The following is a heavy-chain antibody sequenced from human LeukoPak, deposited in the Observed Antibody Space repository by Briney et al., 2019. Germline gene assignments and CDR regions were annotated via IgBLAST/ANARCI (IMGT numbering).Heavy chain of an antibody. CDR3: ARGIAAAGTGYYYMDV. J-gene: IGHJ6*03. CDR1: GFTFSRYW. Sequence: GGSLRLSCVASGFTFSRYWMHWVRQAPGKGLVWVSRINSDGRSTNYADSVKGRFSISRDNAKNSLYLQMNSLRAEDTAVYYCARGIAAAGTGYYYMDVWGKGTTVTVSS. CDR2: INSDGRST. V-gene: IGHV3-74*01. D-gene: IGHD6-13*01.